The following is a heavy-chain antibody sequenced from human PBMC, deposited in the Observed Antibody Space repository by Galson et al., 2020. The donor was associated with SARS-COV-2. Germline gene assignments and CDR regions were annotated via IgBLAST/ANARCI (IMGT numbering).Heavy chain of an antibody. CDR3: ASAGYFDWVTFDY. V-gene: IGHV5-51*01. CDR1: GYSFTSYW. CDR2: IYPGDSDT. Sequence: GESLKISCKGSGYSFTSYWIGWVRQMPGKGLEWMGIIYPGDSDTRYSPSFQGQVTISADKSISTAYLQWSSLKADTAMYYCASAGYFDWVTFDYWGQGTLGTVSS. D-gene: IGHD3-9*01. J-gene: IGHJ4*02.